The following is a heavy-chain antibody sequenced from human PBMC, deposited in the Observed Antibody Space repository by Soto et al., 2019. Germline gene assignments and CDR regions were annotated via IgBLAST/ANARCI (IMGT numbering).Heavy chain of an antibody. J-gene: IGHJ4*02. V-gene: IGHV1-2*02. Sequence: EASVKVSCKASGYTFTGYYMHWVRQAPGQGLEWMGWINPNSGGTNYAQKFQGRVTMTRDTSISTAYMELSRLRSDDTAVYYCASPYSSSWYPGVGYWGQGTLVTVSS. CDR3: ASPYSSSWYPGVGY. D-gene: IGHD6-13*01. CDR2: INPNSGGT. CDR1: GYTFTGYY.